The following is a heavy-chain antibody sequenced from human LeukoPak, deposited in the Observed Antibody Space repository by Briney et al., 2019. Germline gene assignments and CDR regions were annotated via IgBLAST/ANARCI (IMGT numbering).Heavy chain of an antibody. CDR3: ARAPRRKVVGAPFDY. J-gene: IGHJ4*02. Sequence: GGSLRLSCAASGFTFSSYAMSWVRQAPGKGLEWVSAISGSGGSTYYADSVKGRFTISRDNSKNTLYLQMNSLRAEDTAVYYCARAPRRKVVGAPFDYWGQGTLVTVSS. CDR1: GFTFSSYA. CDR2: ISGSGGST. D-gene: IGHD1-26*01. V-gene: IGHV3-23*01.